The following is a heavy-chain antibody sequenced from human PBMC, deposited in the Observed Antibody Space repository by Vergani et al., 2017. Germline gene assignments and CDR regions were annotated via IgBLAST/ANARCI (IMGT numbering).Heavy chain of an antibody. CDR1: GFTFIMHA. V-gene: IGHV3-23*01. D-gene: IGHD5-18*01. CDR2: LSASDRRT. Sequence: EVQLLESGGDLVQPGGSLRLSCAASGFTFIMHAMSWVRQAPGKGLEWVSTLSASDRRTHYADSVKGRFTISRDNAKNSLYLQMNSLRAEDTAVYYCARDSPNTAMVTGDYWGQGTLVTVSS. J-gene: IGHJ4*02. CDR3: ARDSPNTAMVTGDY.